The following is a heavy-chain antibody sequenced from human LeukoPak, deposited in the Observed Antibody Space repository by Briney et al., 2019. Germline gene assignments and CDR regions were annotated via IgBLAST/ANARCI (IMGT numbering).Heavy chain of an antibody. CDR2: IYYSGST. V-gene: IGHV4-39*01. CDR3: ARAPRGESDAASGFYGVDV. Sequence: PSETLSLTCTVSGASFSSSTYYWGWIRQPPGKGLEWIGSIYYSGSTYYNPSLKSRVTMSVDTSKNQFSLKLSSVTAADTAVYYCARAPRGESDAASGFYGVDVWGQGTTVTVSS. CDR1: GASFSSSTYY. D-gene: IGHD3-22*01. J-gene: IGHJ6*02.